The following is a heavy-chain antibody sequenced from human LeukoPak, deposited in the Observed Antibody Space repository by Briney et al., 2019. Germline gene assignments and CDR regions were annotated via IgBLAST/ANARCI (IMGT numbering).Heavy chain of an antibody. CDR3: ARDSGPRFDY. CDR2: IYYSGST. Sequence: PSETLSLTCTVSGGSISSYYWSWIRQLPGKGLEWIGYIYYSGSTNYNPSLKSRVTISVDTSKNQFSLKVSSVTAADTAVYYCARDSGPRFDYWGQGTLVTVSS. CDR1: GGSISSYY. V-gene: IGHV4-59*01. J-gene: IGHJ4*02. D-gene: IGHD6-19*01.